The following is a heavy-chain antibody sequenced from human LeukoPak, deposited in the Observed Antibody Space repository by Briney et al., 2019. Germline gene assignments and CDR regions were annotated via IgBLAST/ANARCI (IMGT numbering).Heavy chain of an antibody. Sequence: GGSLRLSCAASGFTFSGSAMHWVRQASGKGLEWVGRIRSKANGYATAYAASVKGRFTISRDDSKNTAYLQMNSLKTEDTAVYYCTAYCGGDCYHFDYWGQGTLVTVSS. CDR3: TAYCGGDCYHFDY. D-gene: IGHD2-21*02. J-gene: IGHJ4*02. CDR2: IRSKANGYAT. V-gene: IGHV3-73*01. CDR1: GFTFSGSA.